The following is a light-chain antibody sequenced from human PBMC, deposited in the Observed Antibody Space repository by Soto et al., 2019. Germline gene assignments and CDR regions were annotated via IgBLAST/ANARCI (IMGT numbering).Light chain of an antibody. V-gene: IGKV1-33*01. CDR1: QDITNY. Sequence: DIQMTQSPSSLSASVGDRVTITCQARQDITNYLNWYQQKPGKAPKLLIYEASNLETGVPSRFSGSGAGRSFTFTISSLHPEDIATYDCQQCDAFITFGAGT. CDR2: EAS. CDR3: QQCDAFIT. J-gene: IGKJ4*01.